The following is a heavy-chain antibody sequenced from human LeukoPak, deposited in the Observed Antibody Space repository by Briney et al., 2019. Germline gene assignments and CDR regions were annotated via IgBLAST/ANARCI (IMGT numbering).Heavy chain of an antibody. Sequence: RSSETLSLTCAVYGGSFSGYYWSWIRQPPGKGLEWIGYIYHSGSTNYNPSLKSRVTISIDTSKNQFSLKLSSVTAADTAVYYCARVSGYYGSGNAFDIWGQGTMVTVSS. CDR1: GGSFSGYY. J-gene: IGHJ3*02. CDR3: ARVSGYYGSGNAFDI. V-gene: IGHV4-59*01. D-gene: IGHD3-10*01. CDR2: IYHSGST.